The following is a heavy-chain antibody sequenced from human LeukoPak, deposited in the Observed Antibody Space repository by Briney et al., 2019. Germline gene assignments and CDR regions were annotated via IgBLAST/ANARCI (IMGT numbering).Heavy chain of an antibody. CDR3: ARGSDFVWRSYRPYFDY. CDR1: AFTFRTYS. V-gene: IGHV3-21*01. CDR2: ISGSTSYI. D-gene: IGHD3-16*02. Sequence: GGSLRLSCVASAFTFRTYSMHWVRQAPGKGLEWVSSISGSTSYIYYADSVRGRFTISRDNAKNSLYLQMNSLRAEDTAVYYCARGSDFVWRSYRPYFDYWGQGTLVTVSS. J-gene: IGHJ4*02.